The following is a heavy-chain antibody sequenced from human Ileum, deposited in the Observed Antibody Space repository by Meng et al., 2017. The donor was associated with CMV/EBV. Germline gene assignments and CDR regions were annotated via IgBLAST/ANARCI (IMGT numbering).Heavy chain of an antibody. D-gene: IGHD5-24*01. CDR3: AKDLGYMGYGMDV. CDR2: IKQDGSEK. CDR1: GFTFSSYW. Sequence: GESLKISCAASGFTFSSYWMSWVRQAPGKGLEWVANIKQDGSEKYYVDSVKGRFTISRDNAKNSLYLQMNGLRAEDTALYYCAKDLGYMGYGMDVWGQGTTVTVSS. J-gene: IGHJ6*02. V-gene: IGHV3-7*03.